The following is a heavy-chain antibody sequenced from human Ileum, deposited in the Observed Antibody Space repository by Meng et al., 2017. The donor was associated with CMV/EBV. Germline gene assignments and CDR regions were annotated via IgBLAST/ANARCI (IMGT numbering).Heavy chain of an antibody. D-gene: IGHD6-13*01. Sequence: ASVKVSCKASGYTFTAYFLHWVRQAPGQGLEWMGWINPKTGATKYAQTFRDRVTMTRDTSMTTAYMDQSRLTSDDTAMYCCVRDPAPVGKGVWFDSWGQGTLVTVSS. V-gene: IGHV1-2*02. CDR3: VRDPAPVGKGVWFDS. J-gene: IGHJ5*01. CDR1: GYTFTAYF. CDR2: INPKTGAT.